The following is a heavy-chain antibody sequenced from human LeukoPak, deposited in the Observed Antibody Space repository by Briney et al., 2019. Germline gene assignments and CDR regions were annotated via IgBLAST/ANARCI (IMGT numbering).Heavy chain of an antibody. D-gene: IGHD3-22*01. V-gene: IGHV3-23*01. CDR3: AKGANYYDSSGYAIERYYFDY. CDR2: ISGSGGST. J-gene: IGHJ4*02. Sequence: GGSLRLSCAASGFTFSSYAMSWVRQAPGKGLEWVSAISGSGGSTYYADSVKGRFTISRDNSKNTLYPQMNSLRAEDTAVYYCAKGANYYDSSGYAIERYYFDYWGQGTLVTVSS. CDR1: GFTFSSYA.